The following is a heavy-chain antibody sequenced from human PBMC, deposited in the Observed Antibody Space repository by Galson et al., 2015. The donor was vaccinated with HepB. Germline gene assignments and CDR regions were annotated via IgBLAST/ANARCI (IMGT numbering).Heavy chain of an antibody. Sequence: TLSLTCTVSGGSISSGDYFWSWIRQPPGKGLEWIGYVFYSGRTYYNPSLKSRVTISVDTSKIQFSLKLRSVTAADTAVYYCARGLPPDSLLAMYYFDSWGQGTLVTVSS. CDR2: VFYSGRT. D-gene: IGHD3-9*01. J-gene: IGHJ4*02. V-gene: IGHV4-30-4*08. CDR1: GGSISSGDYF. CDR3: ARGLPPDSLLAMYYFDS.